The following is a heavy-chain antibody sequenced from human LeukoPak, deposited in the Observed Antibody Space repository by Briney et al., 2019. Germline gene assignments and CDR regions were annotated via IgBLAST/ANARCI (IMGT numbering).Heavy chain of an antibody. CDR2: ISAYNGNT. CDR1: GYTFTSYY. V-gene: IGHV1-18*04. CDR3: ARDPNRDGYNRELDY. D-gene: IGHD5-24*01. J-gene: IGHJ4*02. Sequence: GASVKVSCKASGYTFTSYYMHWVRQAPGQGLEWMGWISAYNGNTNYAQKLQGRVTMTTDTSTSTAYMELSSLRSEDTAVYYCARDPNRDGYNRELDYWGQGTLVTVSS.